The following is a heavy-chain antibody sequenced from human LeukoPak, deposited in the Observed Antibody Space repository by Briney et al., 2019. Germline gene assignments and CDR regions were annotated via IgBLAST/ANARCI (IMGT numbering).Heavy chain of an antibody. D-gene: IGHD1-26*01. CDR3: ARDSPSGSYLASFDY. CDR1: GYTFTSYY. Sequence: ASVKVSCKASGYTFTSYYMHWVRQAPGQELEWMGIINPSGGSTSYAQKFQGRVTMTRDTSTSTVYMELSSLRSEDTAVYYCARDSPSGSYLASFDYWGQGTLVTVSS. CDR2: INPSGGST. V-gene: IGHV1-46*01. J-gene: IGHJ4*02.